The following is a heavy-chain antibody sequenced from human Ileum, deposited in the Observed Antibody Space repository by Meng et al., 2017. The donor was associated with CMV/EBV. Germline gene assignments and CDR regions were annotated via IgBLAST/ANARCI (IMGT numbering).Heavy chain of an antibody. V-gene: IGHV3-30*04. CDR1: GPTFRRDA. J-gene: IGHJ4*02. D-gene: IGHD2-21*01. CDR3: ASFFVATLDY. CDR2: ISYDGKNV. Sequence: LSCAVYGPTFRRDAFHWVRKAPGKGLEWVSVISYDGKNVYYGDSVKGRFTMSRDNSRNTLYLQMNSLRTDDTAVYYCASFFVATLDYWGQGALVTVSS.